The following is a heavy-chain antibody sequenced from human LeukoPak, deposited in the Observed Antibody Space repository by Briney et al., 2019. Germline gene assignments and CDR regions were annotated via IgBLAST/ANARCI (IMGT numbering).Heavy chain of an antibody. V-gene: IGHV7-4-1*02. CDR1: GYTFTSYA. CDR2: INTNTGNP. D-gene: IGHD3-22*01. Sequence: GASVKVSCKASGYTFTSYAMNWVRQAPGQGLEWMGWINTNTGNPTYAQGFTGRFVFSSDTSVSTAYLQISSLKAEDTAMYYCARDLITMIVTGYPPPFDYWGQGTLVTVSS. J-gene: IGHJ4*02. CDR3: ARDLITMIVTGYPPPFDY.